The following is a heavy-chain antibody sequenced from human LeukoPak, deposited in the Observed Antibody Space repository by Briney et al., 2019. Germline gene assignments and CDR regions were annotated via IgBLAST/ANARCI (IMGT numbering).Heavy chain of an antibody. Sequence: TGGSLRLSCAASGFTFSRYSMNWVRRAPGKGLEWVASINSTSSFIYSVDSVKGRFTISRDNAKNSLFLQMNSLRAEDTAIYYCARDYFDSSDYPQTYYYYYMDVWGKGTTVTVSS. CDR3: ARDYFDSSDYPQTYYYYYMDV. V-gene: IGHV3-21*01. CDR2: INSTSSFI. CDR1: GFTFSRYS. D-gene: IGHD3-22*01. J-gene: IGHJ6*03.